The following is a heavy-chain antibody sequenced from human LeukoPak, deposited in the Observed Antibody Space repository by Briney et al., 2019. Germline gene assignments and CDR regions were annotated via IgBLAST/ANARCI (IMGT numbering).Heavy chain of an antibody. D-gene: IGHD6-19*01. V-gene: IGHV1-18*04. CDR2: ISAYNGNT. J-gene: IGHJ3*02. CDR1: GYTFTGYY. CDR3: ARDLGGDSSGWTWAFDI. Sequence: GASVKVSCKASGYTFTGYYMHWVRQAPGQGLEWMGWISAYNGNTNYAQKLQGRVTMTTDTSTSTAYMELRSLRSDDTAVYYCARDLGGDSSGWTWAFDIWGQGTMVTVSS.